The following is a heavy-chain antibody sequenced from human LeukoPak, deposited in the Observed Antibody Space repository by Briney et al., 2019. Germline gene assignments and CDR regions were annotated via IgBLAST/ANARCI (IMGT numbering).Heavy chain of an antibody. D-gene: IGHD3-22*01. CDR3: ARSYYDSSGHHDAFDI. Sequence: GESLKISCETSGYSFTSYWIGWVRQMPGKGLEWMGIIYPGDSDTRYSPSFQGQVTISADKSISTAYLQWSSLKASDTAMYYCARSYYDSSGHHDAFDIWGQGTMVTVSS. CDR2: IYPGDSDT. J-gene: IGHJ3*02. CDR1: GYSFTSYW. V-gene: IGHV5-51*01.